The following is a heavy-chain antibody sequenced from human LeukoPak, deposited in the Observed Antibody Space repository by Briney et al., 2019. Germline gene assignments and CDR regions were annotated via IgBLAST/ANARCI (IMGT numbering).Heavy chain of an antibody. Sequence: GGSLRLSCTASGFTFGDYAMNWVRQAPGKGLEWVGFIRSKAYGGTTEYAASVKGRFTISRDDSKIIAYLQMNSLEAEDASVYYCTRKAYSSSWPRPVDFWGQGTLVTVSS. D-gene: IGHD6-6*01. CDR2: IRSKAYGGTT. J-gene: IGHJ4*02. CDR3: TRKAYSSSWPRPVDF. V-gene: IGHV3-49*04. CDR1: GFTFGDYA.